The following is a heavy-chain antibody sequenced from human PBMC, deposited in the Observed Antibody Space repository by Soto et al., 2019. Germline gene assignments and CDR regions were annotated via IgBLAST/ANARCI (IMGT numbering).Heavy chain of an antibody. D-gene: IGHD6-13*01. CDR2: IISSGGST. J-gene: IGHJ1*01. V-gene: IGHV3-23*01. CDR1: GFTFSTYA. Sequence: EVQLLESGGGLVQPGGSLRLSCAASGFTFSTYAMNWVRQAPGKGLEWVSLIISSGGSTYYAGSVKGRFTVSRDNSKNTLYLQMNGLGAVDTVVYYCAKDEGSSYGTESSQHWGQGTLVTVSS. CDR3: AKDEGSSYGTESSQH.